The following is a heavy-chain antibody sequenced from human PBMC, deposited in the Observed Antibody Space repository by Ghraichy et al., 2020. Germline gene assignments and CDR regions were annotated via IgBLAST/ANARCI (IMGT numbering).Heavy chain of an antibody. D-gene: IGHD3-9*01. CDR3: ARLRYLHWYFDL. J-gene: IGHJ2*01. CDR2: IYYSGNT. Sequence: SETLSLTCSVSGGSISSSSYYWGWIRQPPGKGLEWIGSIYYSGNTYYNASLKSRVTISGDTSKNQFSLKLSSVTAADTAVYYCARLRYLHWYFDLWGRGTLVTVSS. CDR1: GGSISSSSYY. V-gene: IGHV4-39*01.